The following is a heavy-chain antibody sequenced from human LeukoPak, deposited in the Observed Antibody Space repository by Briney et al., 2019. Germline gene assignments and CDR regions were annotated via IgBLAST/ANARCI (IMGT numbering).Heavy chain of an antibody. CDR1: GGSISSGGYY. D-gene: IGHD3-10*01. V-gene: IGHV4-61*02. CDR2: IYTSGST. Sequence: PSETLSLTCTVSGGSISSGGYYWSWIRQPAGKGLEWIGRIYTSGSTNYNPSLKSRVTMSVDTSKNQFSLKLSSVTAADTAVYYCARSITMVRGARGAFDIWGQGTMVTVSS. CDR3: ARSITMVRGARGAFDI. J-gene: IGHJ3*02.